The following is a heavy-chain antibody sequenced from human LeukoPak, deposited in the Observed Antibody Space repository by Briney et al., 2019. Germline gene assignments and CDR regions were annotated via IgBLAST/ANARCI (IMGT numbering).Heavy chain of an antibody. J-gene: IGHJ4*02. V-gene: IGHV3-21*01. CDR2: ITTGSHYI. Sequence: GGSLRLSCAASGFIYSTYDMNWVRQAPGKGLEWVSLITTGSHYIYYADSVKGRFTISRDNAESSLFLQMNSLRAEDTAVYYCAAMRACSSTTCNPFDKWGQGTLVTVSS. CDR3: AAMRACSSTTCNPFDK. CDR1: GFIYSTYD. D-gene: IGHD2-2*01.